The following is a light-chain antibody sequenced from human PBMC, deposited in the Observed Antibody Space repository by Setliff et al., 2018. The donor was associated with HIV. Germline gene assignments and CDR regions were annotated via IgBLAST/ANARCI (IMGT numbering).Light chain of an antibody. CDR2: DVS. Sequence: QFALAQPRSVTGSPGQSVTISCTGTSSDVGAYNYVSWYQQYPDEAPKLIIFDVSERPSGVPDRFSGSKSGNTASLTISGLQAEDEADYYCCSNAGSYTYVFGTGTKVTVL. V-gene: IGLV2-11*01. CDR3: CSNAGSYTYV. J-gene: IGLJ1*01. CDR1: SSDVGAYNY.